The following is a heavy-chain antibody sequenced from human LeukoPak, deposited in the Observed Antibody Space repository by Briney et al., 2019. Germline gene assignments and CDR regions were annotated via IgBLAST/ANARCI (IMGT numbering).Heavy chain of an antibody. V-gene: IGHV4-4*07. CDR2: IYTSGTI. CDR1: GGSISSYY. J-gene: IGHJ5*02. Sequence: PSETLSLTCTVSGGSISSYYWSGIRQPAGTALEWIGRIYTSGTITYNPSLKSRVTMSVDTSKNQFSLKLSSVTAADTAVYYCARDSGTTGEVKFDPWGQGTLVTVSS. CDR3: ARDSGTTGEVKFDP. D-gene: IGHD3-10*01.